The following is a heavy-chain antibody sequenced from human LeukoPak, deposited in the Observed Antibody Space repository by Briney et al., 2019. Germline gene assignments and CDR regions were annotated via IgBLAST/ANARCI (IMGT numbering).Heavy chain of an antibody. J-gene: IGHJ4*02. D-gene: IGHD2-2*01. CDR3: ARGPPACTTNCYGYLGY. Sequence: GGSLRLSCAASGFTVSGNYMSWVRQAPGKGLEWISLIYSGGDTYYPDSVRGRFTISRDNSKNTLYLQMNSLRAEDTVVYYCARGPPACTTNCYGYLGYWGQGTIVTVSS. CDR2: IYSGGDT. CDR1: GFTVSGNY. V-gene: IGHV3-53*01.